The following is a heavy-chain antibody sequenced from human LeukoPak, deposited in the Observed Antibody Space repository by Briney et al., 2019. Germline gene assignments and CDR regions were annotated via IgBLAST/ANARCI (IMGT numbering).Heavy chain of an antibody. V-gene: IGHV3-23*01. D-gene: IGHD3-16*01. CDR1: GYTFSSYA. CDR2: ISGSGGST. CDR3: AVWATYVHRFDY. J-gene: IGHJ4*02. Sequence: GGSLRLSCAASGYTFSSYAMSWVRQAPGKGLEWVSAISGSGGSTYYADSVKGRFTISRDNSKNTLYLQMNSLRAEDTAVYYCAVWATYVHRFDYWGQGTLVTVSS.